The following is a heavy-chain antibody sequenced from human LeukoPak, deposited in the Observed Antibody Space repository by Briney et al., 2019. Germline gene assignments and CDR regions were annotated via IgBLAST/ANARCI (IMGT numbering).Heavy chain of an antibody. CDR2: SYYTGST. Sequence: SETLSLTCTVSGGSISSQYWSWIRQPPGKGLEWIGYSYYTGSTNYNPSLKSRVTISVDTSKNQFSLKLSSVTAADTAVYYCARSFSEKFYFESWGQGTLVTVSS. CDR1: GGSISSQY. D-gene: IGHD1-26*01. V-gene: IGHV4-59*08. CDR3: ARSFSEKFYFES. J-gene: IGHJ4*02.